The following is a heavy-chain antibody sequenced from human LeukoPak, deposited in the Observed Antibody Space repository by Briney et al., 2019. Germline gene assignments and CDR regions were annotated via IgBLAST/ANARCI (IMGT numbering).Heavy chain of an antibody. CDR2: IRYDGSNK. D-gene: IGHD2-2*01. J-gene: IGHJ4*02. CDR1: GFTFSSYG. Sequence: GGSLRLSCAASGFTFSSYGMHWVRQAPGKGLEWVAFIRYDGSNKYYADSVKGRFTISRDNSKNTLYLQMNSLRAEDTAVYYCAKVKGGYCSSTSCLIFDYWGQGTLVTVSS. V-gene: IGHV3-30*02. CDR3: AKVKGGYCSSTSCLIFDY.